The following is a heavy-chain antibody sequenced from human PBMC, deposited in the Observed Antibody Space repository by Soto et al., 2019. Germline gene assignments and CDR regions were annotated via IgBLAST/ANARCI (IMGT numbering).Heavy chain of an antibody. CDR1: GGSISTGGYY. CDR2: IYNSATT. Sequence: QVQLQESGPGLVKPSQTLSLTCTVSGGSISTGGYYWSWIRQHPGKGLEWNGYIYNSATTDYNPSRKRRVTIAVDTSKNQFARKLSAVTVADTAVYYCARDPAPWGQGALVTVSS. J-gene: IGHJ5*02. V-gene: IGHV4-31*03. CDR3: ARDPAP.